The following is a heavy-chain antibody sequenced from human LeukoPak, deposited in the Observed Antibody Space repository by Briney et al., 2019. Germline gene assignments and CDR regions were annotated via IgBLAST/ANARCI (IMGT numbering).Heavy chain of an antibody. Sequence: GGSLRLSCAASGFTVSSNYMSWVRQAPGKGLEGVSVIYSGGSTYYADSVKGRFTISRDNSKNTLYLQMNSLRAEDTAVYYCARDSGPDAFDIWGQGTMVTVSS. D-gene: IGHD1-26*01. CDR2: IYSGGST. J-gene: IGHJ3*02. CDR3: ARDSGPDAFDI. CDR1: GFTVSSNY. V-gene: IGHV3-66*02.